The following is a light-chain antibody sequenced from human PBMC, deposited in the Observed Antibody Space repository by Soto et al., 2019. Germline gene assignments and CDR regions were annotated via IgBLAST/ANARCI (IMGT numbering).Light chain of an antibody. Sequence: EIVMRQSPATRSVSPGERATLCCRASQSVGSNLAWYQQKPGQAPRLLIYGASTRATDIPARFSGSGSGTEFALTINSLQSEDSAVYFCQQFNVWHRTFGQGTKVDIK. CDR2: GAS. J-gene: IGKJ1*01. CDR3: QQFNVWHRT. CDR1: QSVGSN. V-gene: IGKV3-15*01.